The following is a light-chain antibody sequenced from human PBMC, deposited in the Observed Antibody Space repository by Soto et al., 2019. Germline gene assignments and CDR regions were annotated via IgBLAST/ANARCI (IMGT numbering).Light chain of an antibody. Sequence: QSALTQPASVSGSPGQSITISCTGTSSDVGGYNYVSWYQQHPGKAPKLMIYEVNNRPSGVSNRFSGSKSGNTASLTISGLQAEDEADYYCSSYTSSSTRVFGNGTKVTVL. CDR3: SSYTSSSTRV. J-gene: IGLJ1*01. CDR1: SSDVGGYNY. V-gene: IGLV2-14*01. CDR2: EVN.